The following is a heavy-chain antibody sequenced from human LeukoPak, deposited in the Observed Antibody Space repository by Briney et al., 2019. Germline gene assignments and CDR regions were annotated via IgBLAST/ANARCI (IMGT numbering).Heavy chain of an antibody. D-gene: IGHD3-9*01. V-gene: IGHV3-21*01. CDR2: ISSSSSYI. CDR1: GFTFSSYS. J-gene: IGHJ4*02. Sequence: PGGSLRLSCAASGFTFSSYSMNWVRQAPGKGLDCVSSISSSSSYIYYADSVKGRFTISRDNAKNSLYLQMNSLRAEDTAVYYCARRKQVDWYVDYWGQGTLVTVSS. CDR3: ARRKQVDWYVDY.